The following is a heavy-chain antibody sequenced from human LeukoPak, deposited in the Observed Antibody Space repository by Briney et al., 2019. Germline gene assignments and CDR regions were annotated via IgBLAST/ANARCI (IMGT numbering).Heavy chain of an antibody. D-gene: IGHD1-26*01. Sequence: SVKVSCKASGGTFSSYAISWVRQAPGQGLEWMGRIIPILGIANYAQKFQGRVTITADKSTSTAYMELSSLRSEDTAVYYCATEGVSGSYRPFDYWGQGTLVTVSS. CDR3: ATEGVSGSYRPFDY. CDR2: IIPILGIA. V-gene: IGHV1-69*04. CDR1: GGTFSSYA. J-gene: IGHJ4*02.